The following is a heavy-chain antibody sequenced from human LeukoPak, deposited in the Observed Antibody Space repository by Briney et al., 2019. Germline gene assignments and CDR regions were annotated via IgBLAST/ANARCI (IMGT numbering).Heavy chain of an antibody. CDR1: GGSISSYY. Sequence: PSETLSLTCTVSGGSISSYYWGWIRQPPGKGLEWIGSIYYSGSTYYNPSLKSRVTISVDTSKNQFSLKLSSVTAADTAVYYCARGYYYYMDVWGKGTTVTVSS. J-gene: IGHJ6*03. CDR3: ARGYYYYMDV. CDR2: IYYSGST. V-gene: IGHV4-39*07.